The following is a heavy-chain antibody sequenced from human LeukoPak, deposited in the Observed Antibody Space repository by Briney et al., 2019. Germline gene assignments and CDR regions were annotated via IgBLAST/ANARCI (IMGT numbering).Heavy chain of an antibody. V-gene: IGHV4-31*03. Sequence: SSETLSLTCTVSGGSISSGGYYWSWLRQHPGQGLEWIGYIYYSGSTYYNPSLKSRVTISVDTSKNQFSLKLSSVTAADTAVYYCARGEALRAFDIWGQGTMVTVSS. CDR1: GGSISSGGYY. J-gene: IGHJ3*02. CDR2: IYYSGST. CDR3: ARGEALRAFDI.